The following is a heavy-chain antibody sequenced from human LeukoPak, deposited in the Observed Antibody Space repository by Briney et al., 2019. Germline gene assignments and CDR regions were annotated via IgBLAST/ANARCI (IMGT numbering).Heavy chain of an antibody. CDR1: GGSISNYY. D-gene: IGHD3-22*01. CDR2: IYYSGST. Sequence: SETLSLTCTVSGGSISNYYWSWIRQPPGKGLEWIGYIYYSGSTNYNPSLKSRVTISVDTSKNQFSLNLSSVTAADTAVYYCARPLSGYRSSGFDYWGQGTLVTVSS. CDR3: ARPLSGYRSSGFDY. V-gene: IGHV4-59*01. J-gene: IGHJ4*02.